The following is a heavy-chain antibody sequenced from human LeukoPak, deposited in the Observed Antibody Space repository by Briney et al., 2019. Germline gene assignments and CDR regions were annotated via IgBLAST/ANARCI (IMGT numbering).Heavy chain of an antibody. CDR3: ARQGHKLTLVDYYGMDV. V-gene: IGHV4-59*08. CDR2: IYYSGSSI. J-gene: IGHJ6*02. D-gene: IGHD1-26*01. Sequence: SETLSLTCTVSGGSISSYYWSWIRQPPGKGLEWIGYIYYSGSSINYNPSLKRRVTISVDRSKNQFSLKLSSVTAADTAVYYCARQGHKLTLVDYYGMDVWGQGTTVTVSS. CDR1: GGSISSYY.